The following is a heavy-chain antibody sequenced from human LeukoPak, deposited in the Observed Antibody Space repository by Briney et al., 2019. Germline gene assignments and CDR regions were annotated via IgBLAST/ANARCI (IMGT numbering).Heavy chain of an antibody. Sequence: GGSLRLSCAASGFTFSSYAMSWVRQAPGKGLEWVSVISGSGGITYYADSAKGRFTISRDNSKNTLYLQMNSLRAEDTAVYYCARSLSSSWYLDYWGQGTLVTVSS. D-gene: IGHD6-13*01. CDR3: ARSLSSSWYLDY. CDR2: ISGSGGIT. CDR1: GFTFSSYA. J-gene: IGHJ4*02. V-gene: IGHV3-23*01.